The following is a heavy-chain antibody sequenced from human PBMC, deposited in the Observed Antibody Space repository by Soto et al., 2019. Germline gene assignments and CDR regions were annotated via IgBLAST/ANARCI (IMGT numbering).Heavy chain of an antibody. J-gene: IGHJ4*02. D-gene: IGHD3-3*02. Sequence: PGGSLRLSCAASGFTFSSYGMHWVRQAPGKGLEWVAVIWYDGSNKYYADSVKGRFTISRDNSKNTLYLQMNSLRAEDTAVYYCARDAVSRPFYYFDYWGQETLVTVSS. CDR1: GFTFSSYG. CDR2: IWYDGSNK. CDR3: ARDAVSRPFYYFDY. V-gene: IGHV3-33*01.